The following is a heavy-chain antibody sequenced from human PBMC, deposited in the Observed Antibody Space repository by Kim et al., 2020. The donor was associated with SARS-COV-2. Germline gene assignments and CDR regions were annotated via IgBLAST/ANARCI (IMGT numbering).Heavy chain of an antibody. J-gene: IGHJ4*02. CDR2: INEDGRTT. CDR1: GFSVRSYW. CDR3: SKDTFGPEDS. V-gene: IGHV3-74*01. Sequence: GGSLRLSCAASGFSVRSYWMHWVRQVPGKGLEWVARINEDGRTTNHADSVKGRFSISRDSAKNTLLLQMSGLRVEDTAVYYCSKDTFGPEDSWGQGTLVTVSS. D-gene: IGHD3-3*01.